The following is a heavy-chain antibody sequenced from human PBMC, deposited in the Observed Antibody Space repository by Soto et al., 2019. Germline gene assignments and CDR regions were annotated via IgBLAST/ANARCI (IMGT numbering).Heavy chain of an antibody. J-gene: IGHJ4*02. V-gene: IGHV4-34*01. CDR2: INHSGST. D-gene: IGHD3-10*01. CDR3: ARGQRITMARGVISLDY. CDR1: GGSFSGYY. Sequence: TLSLTCAVYGGSFSGYYWSWIRQPPGKGLEWIGEINHSGSTNYNPSLKSRVTISVDTSKNQFSLKLSSVTAADTAVYYCARGQRITMARGVISLDYWGQGTLVTVSS.